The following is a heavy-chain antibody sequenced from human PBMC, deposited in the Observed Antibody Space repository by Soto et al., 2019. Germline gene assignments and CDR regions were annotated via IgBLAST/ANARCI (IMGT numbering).Heavy chain of an antibody. CDR1: GYTFTNYA. Sequence: QVHLVQSGAEVKEPGASVKVSCKASGYTFTNYAIHWVRQAPGQRLEWMAWINAGDGNRKYSQKFQDRLTIIRDTSASTASMELSSLRSEDTAVYYCARESSGWGSFDNWGQGSLVTVSS. V-gene: IGHV1-3*01. J-gene: IGHJ4*02. D-gene: IGHD6-19*01. CDR3: ARESSGWGSFDN. CDR2: INAGDGNR.